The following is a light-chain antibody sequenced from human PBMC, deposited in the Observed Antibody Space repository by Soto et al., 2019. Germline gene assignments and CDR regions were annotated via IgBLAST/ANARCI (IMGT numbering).Light chain of an antibody. J-gene: IGLJ1*01. CDR1: SNDFGSYNL. Sequence: QSALTQPASVSGSPGQSITISCTGTSNDFGSYNLVSWYQQHPGKAPKLMIYEDSKRPSGVSNRFSGSKSGNTASLTISGLQAEDDADYYCCSYAGSSTYVFGTGTKLTVL. V-gene: IGLV2-23*01. CDR2: EDS. CDR3: CSYAGSSTYV.